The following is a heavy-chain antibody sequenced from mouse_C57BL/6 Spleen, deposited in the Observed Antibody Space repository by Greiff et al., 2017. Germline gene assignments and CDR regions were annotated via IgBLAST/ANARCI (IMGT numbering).Heavy chain of an antibody. V-gene: IGHV1-80*01. CDR1: GYAFSSYW. CDR2: IYPGDGDT. Sequence: QVQLKESGAELVKPGASVKIPCKASGYAFSSYWMNWVKQRPGKGLEWIGQIYPGDGDTNYNGKFKGKATLTADKSSSTAYMQLSSLTSEDSAVYCCARMGARAGGDYWGEGTTLTVSS. CDR3: ARMGARAGGDY. J-gene: IGHJ2*01.